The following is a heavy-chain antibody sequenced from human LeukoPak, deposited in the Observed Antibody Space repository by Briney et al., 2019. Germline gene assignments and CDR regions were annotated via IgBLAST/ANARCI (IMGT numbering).Heavy chain of an antibody. CDR2: ISSSSSYI. D-gene: IGHD3-16*02. Sequence: PGGSLRLSCAASGFTFSSYSMNWVRQAPGKGLEWVSSISSSSSYIYYADSVKGRFTISRDNAKSSLYLQMNSLRAEDTAVYYCARGPYDYVWGSYRLYYFDYWGQGTLVTVSS. CDR1: GFTFSSYS. V-gene: IGHV3-21*01. CDR3: ARGPYDYVWGSYRLYYFDY. J-gene: IGHJ4*02.